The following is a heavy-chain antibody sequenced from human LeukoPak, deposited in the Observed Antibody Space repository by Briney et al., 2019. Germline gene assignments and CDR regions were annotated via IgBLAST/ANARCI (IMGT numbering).Heavy chain of an antibody. Sequence: ASVKVSCKASGYTFTSYYMHWVRQAPGQGLEWMGWINPNSGGTNYAQKFQGRVTMTRDTSISTAYMELSRLRSDDTAVYYCARDLDGGWYVGVDWGQGTLVTVSS. CDR2: INPNSGGT. D-gene: IGHD6-19*01. V-gene: IGHV1-2*02. CDR3: ARDLDGGWYVGVD. J-gene: IGHJ4*02. CDR1: GYTFTSYY.